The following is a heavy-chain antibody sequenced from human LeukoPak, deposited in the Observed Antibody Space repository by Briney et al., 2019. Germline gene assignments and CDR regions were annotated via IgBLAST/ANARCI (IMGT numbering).Heavy chain of an antibody. V-gene: IGHV1-18*01. D-gene: IGHD6-13*01. J-gene: IGHJ3*02. CDR1: GYTFTSYG. Sequence: ASVKVSCKASGYTFTSYGISWVRQAPGQGLEWMGWISAYNGNTNYAQKLQGRVTMTTDTSTSTAYMELRSLRSDDTAVYYCARDRRAGYSSSWYLLAAFDIWGQGTMVTVSS. CDR3: ARDRRAGYSSSWYLLAAFDI. CDR2: ISAYNGNT.